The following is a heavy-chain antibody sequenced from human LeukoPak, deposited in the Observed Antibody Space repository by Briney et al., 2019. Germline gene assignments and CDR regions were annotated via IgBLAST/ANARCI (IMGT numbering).Heavy chain of an antibody. CDR2: ISGSGGST. CDR3: AKDLGEWLVHF. Sequence: GGSMRLSCAASGFTFSSYAMSWVRQAPGKGLEWVSAISGSGGSTYYADSVKGRFTISRDNSKNTLYLQMNSLRAEDTAVYYCAKDLGEWLVHFWGQGTLVTVSS. V-gene: IGHV3-23*01. CDR1: GFTFSSYA. D-gene: IGHD6-19*01. J-gene: IGHJ4*02.